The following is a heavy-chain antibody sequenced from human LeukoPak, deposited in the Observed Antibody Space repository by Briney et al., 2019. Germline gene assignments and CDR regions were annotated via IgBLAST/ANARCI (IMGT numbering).Heavy chain of an antibody. V-gene: IGHV4-59*08. D-gene: IGHD6-13*01. CDR3: AGLLYSSSWYWVYFDY. Sequence: SETLSLTCTVSGGSISSYYWSWIRQPPGKGLEWIGYIYYSGSTNYNPSLKSRVAISVDTSKNQFSLKLSSVTAADTAVYYCAGLLYSSSWYWVYFDYWGQGTLVTVSS. CDR2: IYYSGST. CDR1: GGSISSYY. J-gene: IGHJ4*02.